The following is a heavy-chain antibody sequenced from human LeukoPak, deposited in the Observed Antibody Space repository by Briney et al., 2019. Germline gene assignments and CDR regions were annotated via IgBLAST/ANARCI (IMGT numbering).Heavy chain of an antibody. CDR3: AKSGDSTGYYFYYFDY. CDR1: GFTLSSYE. J-gene: IGHJ4*02. CDR2: ITKSSNTI. Sequence: PGGSLRLSCGASGFTLSSYEMSWVRQAPGKGLEWVSYITKSSNTIYYADSVKGRFTISRDDAKNSLYQHMNSLRAEDTAVYYCAKSGDSTGYYFYYFDYWGQGTLVTVSS. D-gene: IGHD3-22*01. V-gene: IGHV3-48*03.